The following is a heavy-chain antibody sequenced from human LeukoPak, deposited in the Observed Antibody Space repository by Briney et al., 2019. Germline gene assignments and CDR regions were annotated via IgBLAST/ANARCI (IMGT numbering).Heavy chain of an antibody. Sequence: GGSLRLSCAASGFTFSSYGMHWVRQAPGQGLEWVALISYDGSDKYYTDSVTGRFTISRDNSKNTLYLQMNSLRAEDTAVYYCAKEEYCSGGSCYSRWFDPWGQGTLVTVSS. J-gene: IGHJ5*02. CDR2: ISYDGSDK. D-gene: IGHD2-15*01. CDR3: AKEEYCSGGSCYSRWFDP. V-gene: IGHV3-30*18. CDR1: GFTFSSYG.